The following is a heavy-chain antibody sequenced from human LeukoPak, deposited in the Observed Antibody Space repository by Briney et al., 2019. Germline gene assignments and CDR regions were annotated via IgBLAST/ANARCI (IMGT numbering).Heavy chain of an antibody. CDR2: IYYSGST. CDR3: ARGGDRRGFDY. CDR1: GGSISRYF. V-gene: IGHV4-59*12. J-gene: IGHJ4*02. Sequence: SETLSLTCTVSGGSISRYFWSWIRQPPGKGLEWIGYIYYSGSTNYNPSLKSRVTISVDTSKNQFSLKLRSLTAADTAVYYCARGGDRRGFDYWGQGTLVTVSS. D-gene: IGHD1-14*01.